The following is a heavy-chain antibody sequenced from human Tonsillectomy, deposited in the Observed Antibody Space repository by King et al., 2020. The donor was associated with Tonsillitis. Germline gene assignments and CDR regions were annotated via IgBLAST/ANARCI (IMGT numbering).Heavy chain of an antibody. V-gene: IGHV3-23*04. CDR3: ANDGRSSWLPRWFDP. CDR1: GFTFNIFA. D-gene: IGHD6-13*01. J-gene: IGHJ5*02. CDR2: ISGSGGST. Sequence: VQLVESGGGLVQPGGSLRLSCAASGFTFNIFAMSWVRQAPGKGLEWVSTISGSGGSTYYADSVKGRFTVSTDNSKNTLYLQMNSLRAEDTAVYYCANDGRSSWLPRWFDPWGQGTLVTVSS.